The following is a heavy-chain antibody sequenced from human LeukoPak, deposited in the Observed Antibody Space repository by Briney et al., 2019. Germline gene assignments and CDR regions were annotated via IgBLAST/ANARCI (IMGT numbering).Heavy chain of an antibody. D-gene: IGHD3-16*02. V-gene: IGHV3-74*01. CDR1: GFTFNIYW. Sequence: GGSLRLSCAASGFTFNIYWMHWVRQAPGKGLVWVSRINSDGSSTSHADSVKGRFTISRDNAKSTLYLQMTSLRDEDTAVYYCERDRDDYVWGSYPAGDHWGQGTLVTVSS. J-gene: IGHJ4*02. CDR3: ERDRDDYVWGSYPAGDH. CDR2: INSDGSST.